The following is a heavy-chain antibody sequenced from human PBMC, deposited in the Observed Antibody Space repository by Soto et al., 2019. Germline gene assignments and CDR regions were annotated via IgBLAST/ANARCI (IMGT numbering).Heavy chain of an antibody. Sequence: EVQLVESGGGLVQPGRSLRLSCADSVFTFDDYAMHWVRQGPGKGLEWVSSISWNSGNLGYADSVKGRFTISRDNAKNSLYLQMNSLRGEDTALYYCAKGASTTVFAFNDYWGQGTLVTVSS. CDR2: ISWNSGNL. CDR1: VFTFDDYA. CDR3: AKGASTTVFAFNDY. V-gene: IGHV3-9*01. J-gene: IGHJ4*02. D-gene: IGHD4-17*01.